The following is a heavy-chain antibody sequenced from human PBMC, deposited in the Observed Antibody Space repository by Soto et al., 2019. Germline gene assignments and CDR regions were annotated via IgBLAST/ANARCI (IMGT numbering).Heavy chain of an antibody. CDR2: INPSGGST. V-gene: IGHV1-46*01. Sequence: XSVKVACTASGYPLTSYYMHWVRQATGQGLEWMGIINPSGGSTIYAQKFQGRVTMTRDTSTSTVYMELSSLRSEDTAVYYCARSYYYDSSGNYPGHYYYYGMDVWGQGTTVTVSS. CDR1: GYPLTSYY. J-gene: IGHJ6*02. D-gene: IGHD3-22*01. CDR3: ARSYYYDSSGNYPGHYYYYGMDV.